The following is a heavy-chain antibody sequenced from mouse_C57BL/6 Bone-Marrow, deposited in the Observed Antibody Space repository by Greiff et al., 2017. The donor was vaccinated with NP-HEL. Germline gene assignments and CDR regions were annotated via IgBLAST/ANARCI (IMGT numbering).Heavy chain of an antibody. CDR1: GYTFTSYW. Sequence: VQLQQSGAELAKPGASVKLSCKASGYTFTSYWMHWVKQRPGQGLEWIGYINPSSGYTKYNQKFKDKATVTADKSSSTAYMQLSSLTYEDSAVYYCARRRGYYAMDYWGQGTSVTVSS. CDR3: ARRRGYYAMDY. J-gene: IGHJ4*01. V-gene: IGHV1-7*01. CDR2: INPSSGYT.